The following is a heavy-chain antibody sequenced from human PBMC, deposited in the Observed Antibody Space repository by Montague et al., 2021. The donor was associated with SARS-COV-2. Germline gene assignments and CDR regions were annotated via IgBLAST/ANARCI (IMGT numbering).Heavy chain of an antibody. CDR2: IYYSGST. CDR3: ARRSLGYCSGGSCYSAFDP. CDR1: GGSISSYY. D-gene: IGHD2-15*01. J-gene: IGHJ5*02. V-gene: IGHV4-59*01. Sequence: SETLSLTCTVSGGSISSYYWSWIRQPPGKGLEWIGYIYYSGSTNXNSSLKSRVTISVDTSKNQFSLKLSSVTAADTAVYYCARRSLGYCSGGSCYSAFDPWGQGTLVTVSS.